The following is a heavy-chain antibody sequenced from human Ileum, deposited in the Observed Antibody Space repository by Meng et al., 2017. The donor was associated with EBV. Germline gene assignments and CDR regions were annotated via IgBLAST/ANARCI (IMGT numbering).Heavy chain of an antibody. CDR1: GFSLSTNGVG. Sequence: TLKESGPPPVKPPPTPRLTCSFSGFSLSTNGVGVGWIRQPPGKALEWLALIYYDDYQRYIPSLKTRLTITRVTSKSQVVLAMTNMDPVDTATYYCAHKPSGEDFFDYWGQGTLVTVSS. V-gene: IGHV2-5*02. J-gene: IGHJ4*02. CDR2: IYYDDYQ. D-gene: IGHD3-16*01. CDR3: AHKPSGEDFFDY.